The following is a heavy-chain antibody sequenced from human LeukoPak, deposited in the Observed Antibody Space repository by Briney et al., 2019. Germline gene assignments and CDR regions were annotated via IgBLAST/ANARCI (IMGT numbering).Heavy chain of an antibody. CDR2: INPSGGST. CDR3: ASGGGITGTTGDFDI. J-gene: IGHJ3*02. V-gene: IGHV1-46*01. CDR1: GYTFTSYY. D-gene: IGHD1-20*01. Sequence: ASVKVSCKASGYTFTSYYMHWVRQAPGQGLEWMGIINPSGGSTSYAQKFQGRVTMTRDTSTSTVYMELSSLRSEDTAVYYCASGGGITGTTGDFDIWGKGKMVTVSS.